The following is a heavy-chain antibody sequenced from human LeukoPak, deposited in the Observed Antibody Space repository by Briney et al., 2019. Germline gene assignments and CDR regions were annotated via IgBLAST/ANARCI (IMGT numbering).Heavy chain of an antibody. CDR1: GGSISSSSYY. J-gene: IGHJ4*02. CDR2: IYYSGST. CDR3: AREGWAAAGTFDY. V-gene: IGHV4-39*07. Sequence: SETLSLTCTVSGGSISSSSYYWGWIRQPPGKGLEWIGSIYYSGSTYYNPSLKSRVTISVDTSKNQFSLKLSSVTAADTAVYYCAREGWAAAGTFDYWGQGTLVTVSS. D-gene: IGHD6-13*01.